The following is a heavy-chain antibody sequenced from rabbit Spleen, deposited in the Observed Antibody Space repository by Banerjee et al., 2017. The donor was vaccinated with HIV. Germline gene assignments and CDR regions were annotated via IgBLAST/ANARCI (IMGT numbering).Heavy chain of an antibody. Sequence: QEQLEESGGDLVKPGASLTLTCKASGLDFSSSYWICWVRQAPGKGLEWIACIDTGSSGFTYFASWAKGRFTISKTSSTTVTLQMTSLTAADTATYFCARDSGSSFSSYGMGLWGQGTLVTVS. CDR3: ARDSGSSFSSYGMGL. D-gene: IGHD8-1*01. CDR1: GLDFSSSYW. CDR2: IDTGSSGFT. V-gene: IGHV1S45*01. J-gene: IGHJ6*01.